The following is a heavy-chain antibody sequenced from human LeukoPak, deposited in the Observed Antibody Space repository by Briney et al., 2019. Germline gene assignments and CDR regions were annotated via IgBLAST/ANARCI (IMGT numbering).Heavy chain of an antibody. J-gene: IGHJ4*02. D-gene: IGHD3-22*01. CDR1: GFTFSSYS. CDR3: ARGDGGSGYYLFDY. Sequence: GGSLRLSCAASGFTFSSYSMNWVRQAPGKGLEWVPSISSSSSYIYYADSVKGRFTISRDNAKNSLYLQMNSLRAEDTAVYYCARGDGGSGYYLFDYWGQGTLVTVSS. V-gene: IGHV3-21*01. CDR2: ISSSSSYI.